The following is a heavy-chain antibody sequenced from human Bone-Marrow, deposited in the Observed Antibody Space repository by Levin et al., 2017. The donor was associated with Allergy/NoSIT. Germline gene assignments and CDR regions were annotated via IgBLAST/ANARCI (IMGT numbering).Heavy chain of an antibody. CDR3: ARTIESAGHDY. J-gene: IGHJ4*02. V-gene: IGHV3-7*01. Sequence: PGGSLRLSCAASGFTFSNSWMSWVRQAPGKRLEWVANIKPDGSGTYYVDSVKGRFTISRDNAKNSLSLQLNSLRVEDTALYYCARTIESAGHDYWGQGTLVTVSS. CDR1: GFTFSNSW. CDR2: IKPDGSGT. D-gene: IGHD3-9*01.